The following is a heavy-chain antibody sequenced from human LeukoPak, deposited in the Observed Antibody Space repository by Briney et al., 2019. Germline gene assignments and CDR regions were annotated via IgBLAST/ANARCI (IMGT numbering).Heavy chain of an antibody. CDR2: ISAYNGKT. CDR3: ARGGNPVYYYYMDV. Sequence: VKVSCKASGYTFTSYGLNWVRQAPGQGLEWMGWISAYNGKTNYAQKLQGRVTLTTDTSTSTAYMELRSLRSDDTAVYYCARGGNPVYYYYMDVWGKGTTVTVSS. D-gene: IGHD1-14*01. V-gene: IGHV1-18*01. J-gene: IGHJ6*03. CDR1: GYTFTSYG.